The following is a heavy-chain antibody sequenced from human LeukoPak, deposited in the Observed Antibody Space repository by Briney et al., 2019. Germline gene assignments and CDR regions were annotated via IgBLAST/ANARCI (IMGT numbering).Heavy chain of an antibody. V-gene: IGHV3-74*01. CDR3: ARSSYSSSSSV. CDR1: GFTFSSYW. CDR2: IDRDGSRI. D-gene: IGHD6-6*01. J-gene: IGHJ3*01. Sequence: GGSLRISCAVSGFTFSSYWMHWVRQAPGKGLVWVSRIDRDGSRINYADSVKGRFTISRDNAKNSLYLQINSLRAEDTAVYYCARSSYSSSSSVWGQGTMVTVSS.